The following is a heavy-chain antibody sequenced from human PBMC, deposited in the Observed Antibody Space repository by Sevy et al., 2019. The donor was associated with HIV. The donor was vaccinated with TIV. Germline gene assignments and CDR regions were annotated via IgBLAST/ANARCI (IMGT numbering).Heavy chain of an antibody. CDR3: AKDRQYYYDSSGYSDY. Sequence: GGSLRLSCAASGFTFSSYAMSWVRQAPGKGLEWVSAISGSGGSTYYADSVKGRFTISRDNSKNTLYLQMNSLRAEDMAVYYCAKDRQYYYDSSGYSDYWGQGTLVTVSS. D-gene: IGHD3-22*01. CDR1: GFTFSSYA. V-gene: IGHV3-23*01. J-gene: IGHJ4*02. CDR2: ISGSGGST.